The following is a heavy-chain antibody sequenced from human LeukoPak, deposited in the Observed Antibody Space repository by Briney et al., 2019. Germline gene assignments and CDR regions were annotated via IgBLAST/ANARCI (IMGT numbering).Heavy chain of an antibody. CDR2: INPNSGGT. J-gene: IGHJ4*02. CDR1: GYTFTGYY. CDR3: ARTVSTVTPFYYFDY. Sequence: ASVKVSCKASGYTFTGYYMHWVRQAPGQGLEWMGWINPNSGGTNYAQKFQGRVTMTRDTSISTAYMELSRLRSDDTAAYYCARTVSTVTPFYYFDYWGQGTLVTVSS. D-gene: IGHD4-17*01. V-gene: IGHV1-2*02.